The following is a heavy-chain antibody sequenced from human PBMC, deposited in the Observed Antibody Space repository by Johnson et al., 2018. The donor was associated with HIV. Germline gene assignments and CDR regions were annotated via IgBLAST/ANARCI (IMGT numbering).Heavy chain of an antibody. Sequence: VRLVESGGGVERPGGSLRLSCVASGFTFDDYGMSWVRQPPGKGLEWVSGINWNGGSTDYADSVKGRFTISRDNAKNSLYLQMKSLRAEDTALYYCARGVVPDPFDIWGQGTMVTVSS. CDR1: GFTFDDYG. D-gene: IGHD2-15*01. CDR3: ARGVVPDPFDI. CDR2: INWNGGST. V-gene: IGHV3-20*04. J-gene: IGHJ3*02.